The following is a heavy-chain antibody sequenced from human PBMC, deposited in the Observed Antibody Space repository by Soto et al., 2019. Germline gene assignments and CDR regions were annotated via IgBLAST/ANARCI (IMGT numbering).Heavy chain of an antibody. Sequence: QVQLQESGPGLVKPSETLSLTCTVSGDSVSRTSYYWSWIRQPPWKGLEWIGYISYRGKTNYSPSLKSRVTISVDTSKNQFSLRLSSVTAADTAVYYCASLYCTRTSCYVNPWGQGTLVTVSS. CDR3: ASLYCTRTSCYVNP. J-gene: IGHJ5*02. D-gene: IGHD2-2*01. V-gene: IGHV4-61*01. CDR1: GDSVSRTSYY. CDR2: ISYRGKT.